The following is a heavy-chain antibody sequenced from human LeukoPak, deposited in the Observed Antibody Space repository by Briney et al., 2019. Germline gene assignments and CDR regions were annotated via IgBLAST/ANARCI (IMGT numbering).Heavy chain of an antibody. CDR1: GCSFTSYW. CDR2: IYPADSDT. Sequence: GESLKISCKASGCSFTSYWIGWVRQMPGKGLEWMGIIYPADSDTKYSPSFLGQVTVSADKSISTAYLQWSSLKASDTAIYFCARTGYSSGWYVGSFQYWGQGTLVTVSS. J-gene: IGHJ4*02. V-gene: IGHV5-51*01. CDR3: ARTGYSSGWYVGSFQY. D-gene: IGHD6-19*01.